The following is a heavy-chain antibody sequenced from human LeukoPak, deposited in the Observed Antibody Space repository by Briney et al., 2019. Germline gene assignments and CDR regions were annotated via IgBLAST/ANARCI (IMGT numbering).Heavy chain of an antibody. CDR2: VSNRRSHI. J-gene: IGHJ6*02. CDR1: GYTLSRYS. CDR3: ARDRNNRNEDYYYYGMDV. D-gene: IGHD1-1*01. V-gene: IGHV3-21*01. Sequence: PGGSLRLSCAASGYTLSRYSLNWVRQAPGKALEWVSSVSNRRSHIYYADSVKGRFTISTDNANNSLYLQMHSLRAEDTAVYYCARDRNNRNEDYYYYGMDVWGQGTTVTVSS.